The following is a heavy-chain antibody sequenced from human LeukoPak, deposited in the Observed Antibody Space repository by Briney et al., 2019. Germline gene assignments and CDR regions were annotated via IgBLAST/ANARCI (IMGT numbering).Heavy chain of an antibody. CDR2: INPNSGGT. V-gene: IGHV1-2*02. CDR3: ARGWGSSSSFDY. Sequence: ASVKVSCKASGYTFTGYYMHWVRQAPGQGLEWMGWINPNSGGTNYAQKFQGRVTMTRDTSISTAYMELSSLRSEDTAVYYCARGWGSSSSFDYWGQGTLVTVSS. J-gene: IGHJ4*02. CDR1: GYTFTGYY. D-gene: IGHD6-13*01.